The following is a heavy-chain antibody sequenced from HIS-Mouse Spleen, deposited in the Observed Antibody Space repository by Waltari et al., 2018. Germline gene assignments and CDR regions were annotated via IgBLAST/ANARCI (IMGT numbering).Heavy chain of an antibody. CDR1: GFTLRSYG. CDR3: AKASSGWLDY. Sequence: QVQLVESGGGVVQPGRSLRLSCAASGFTLRSYGMHWARQAPGKGLEWVAVISYDGSNKYYADSVKGRFTISRDNSKNTLYLQMNSLRAEDTAVYYCAKASSGWLDYWGQGTLVTVSS. D-gene: IGHD6-19*01. CDR2: ISYDGSNK. V-gene: IGHV3-30*18. J-gene: IGHJ4*02.